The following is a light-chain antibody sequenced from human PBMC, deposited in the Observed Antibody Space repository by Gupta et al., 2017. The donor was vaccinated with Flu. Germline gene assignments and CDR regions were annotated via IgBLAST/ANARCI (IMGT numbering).Light chain of an antibody. CDR3: AAWDDTLIGRWV. CDR2: NNS. Sequence: QSVPTKPPTASGALGQRGTFSCSGDRSNIERDTVLWYQQVPGTAPKVIIYNNSQRPSGVPGRFSGSKSGTSASLAISGLQSEDEADYYCAAWDDTLIGRWVFGGGTKLTVL. V-gene: IGLV1-44*01. CDR1: RSNIERDT. J-gene: IGLJ3*02.